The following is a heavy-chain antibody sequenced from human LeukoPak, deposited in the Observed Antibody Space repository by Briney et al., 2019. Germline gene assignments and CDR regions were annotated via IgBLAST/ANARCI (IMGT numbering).Heavy chain of an antibody. CDR2: INAGNGNT. CDR1: GYTFTTYA. Sequence: GASVKVSCKSSGYTFTTYAIHWVRQAPGQRLEYMGWINAGNGNTKYSQSFQGRVTITRDTSASTAYMELSSLRSEDTAVYYCAREHDVLTGYSLDYWGQGTLVTVSS. J-gene: IGHJ4*02. D-gene: IGHD3-9*01. V-gene: IGHV1-3*01. CDR3: AREHDVLTGYSLDY.